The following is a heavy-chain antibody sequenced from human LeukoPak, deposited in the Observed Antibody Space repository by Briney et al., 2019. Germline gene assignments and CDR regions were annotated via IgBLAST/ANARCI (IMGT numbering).Heavy chain of an antibody. CDR3: ARGRGRGIGYCSSTSCPSFDY. J-gene: IGHJ4*02. CDR2: INPKSGGT. V-gene: IGHV1-2*02. CDR1: GYTFTGYY. Sequence: ASVKVSCKASGYTFTGYYMHWVRQAPGQGLEWMGWINPKSGGTNYAQKFRGRVTMTRDTSISTAYMELSRLRSDDTAVYYCARGRGRGIGYCSSTSCPSFDYWGQGTLVTVSS. D-gene: IGHD2-2*01.